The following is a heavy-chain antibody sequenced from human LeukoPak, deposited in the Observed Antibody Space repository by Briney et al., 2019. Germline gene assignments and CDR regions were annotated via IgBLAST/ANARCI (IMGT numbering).Heavy chain of an antibody. CDR2: ISSSSSTM. CDR1: GFTFSSYS. V-gene: IGHV3-48*02. J-gene: IGHJ4*02. D-gene: IGHD3-10*01. CDR3: ARAILPDGSGSCYFDY. Sequence: GGSLRLSCAASGFTFSSYSMNWVRQAPGKGLEWVSYISSSSSTMYYADSVKGRFTIPRDNAKNSLYLQMNSLRDEDTAVYYCARAILPDGSGSCYFDYWGQGTLVTVSS.